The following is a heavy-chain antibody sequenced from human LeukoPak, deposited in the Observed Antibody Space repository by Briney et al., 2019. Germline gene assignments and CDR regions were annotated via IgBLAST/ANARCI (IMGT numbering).Heavy chain of an antibody. Sequence: ASVKVSCKASGYTFTSYGIIWVRQAPGQGLEWMGWISAYNGNTNYAQKLQGRVTMTTDTSTSTAYMELRSLRSEDTAVYYCVRSGCDGGNCFFDYWGQGTLVTVSS. CDR3: VRSGCDGGNCFFDY. V-gene: IGHV1-18*01. CDR1: GYTFTSYG. D-gene: IGHD2-15*01. CDR2: ISAYNGNT. J-gene: IGHJ4*02.